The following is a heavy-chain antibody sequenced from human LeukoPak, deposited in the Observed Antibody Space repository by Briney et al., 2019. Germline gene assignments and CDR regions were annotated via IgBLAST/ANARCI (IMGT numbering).Heavy chain of an antibody. Sequence: KPSETLSLTCSVSGASITTTNFWWTWIRQSPGRGLEWIGYIHDRGSDKYNPALESRATPSVDTSKNQFSLKLNSVTAADTAVYYCARYGLVEFRNAFQYWGQGILVSVSS. D-gene: IGHD6-6*01. V-gene: IGHV4-61*01. CDR3: ARYGLVEFRNAFQY. CDR1: GASITTTNFW. J-gene: IGHJ1*01. CDR2: IHDRGSD.